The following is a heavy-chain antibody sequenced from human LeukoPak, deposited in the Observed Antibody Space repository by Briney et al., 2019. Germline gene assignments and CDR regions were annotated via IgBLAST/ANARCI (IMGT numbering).Heavy chain of an antibody. J-gene: IGHJ4*02. Sequence: ASVKVSCKASGYTFTGYYMHWVRQAPGQGLEWMGWINPNSGGTNYAQKFQGWVTMTRDTPISTAYMELSRLRSDDTAVYYSARGVAGTAYYFDYWGQGTLVTVSS. CDR3: ARGVAGTAYYFDY. D-gene: IGHD6-19*01. V-gene: IGHV1-2*04. CDR2: INPNSGGT. CDR1: GYTFTGYY.